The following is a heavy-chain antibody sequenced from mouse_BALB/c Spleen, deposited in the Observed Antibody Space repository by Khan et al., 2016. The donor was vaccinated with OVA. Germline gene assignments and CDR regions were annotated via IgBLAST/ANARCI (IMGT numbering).Heavy chain of an antibody. CDR1: GFSLTSYS. Sequence: QVQLKESGPGLVQPSQSLSITCTVSGFSLTSYSIHWVRQSPGKGLEWLGVIWSGGSTDYNAAFISRLSIRKDNSKSQVFFKMNSLQVNDTAIYYCARRGYYYGRGAWFAYWGQGTLVTVSA. CDR2: IWSGGST. D-gene: IGHD1-1*01. J-gene: IGHJ3*01. V-gene: IGHV2-2*02. CDR3: ARRGYYYGRGAWFAY.